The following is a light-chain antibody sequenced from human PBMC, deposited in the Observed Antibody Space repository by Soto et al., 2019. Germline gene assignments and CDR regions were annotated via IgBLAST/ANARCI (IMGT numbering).Light chain of an antibody. Sequence: QSVLTQPPSVSGTPGLRVTISCSGGSSNIGRDTVNWYQQLPGTAPKLLMFNDDQRPSGVPDRFSGSRSGTSASLAISGLQSDDEADYYCCLYAGSNTLVFGGGTKLTVL. CDR1: SSNIGRDT. V-gene: IGLV1-44*01. CDR2: NDD. J-gene: IGLJ2*01. CDR3: CLYAGSNTLV.